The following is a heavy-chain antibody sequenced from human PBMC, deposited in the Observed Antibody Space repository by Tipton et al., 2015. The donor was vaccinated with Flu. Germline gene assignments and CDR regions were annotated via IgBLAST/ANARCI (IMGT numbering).Heavy chain of an antibody. J-gene: IGHJ4*02. CDR1: GASFSSTSYH. CDR3: ATVSSFYFFFDS. D-gene: IGHD3-3*02. Sequence: TLSLTCSVSGASFSSTSYHWAWIRQPPGKGLEWIGSVYHTGDTFITPPLQSRVTISINTSKSQFSLKLTSVTATDTAAYFCATVSSFYFFFDSWGQGTLVAVSS. V-gene: IGHV4-39*07. CDR2: VYHTGDT.